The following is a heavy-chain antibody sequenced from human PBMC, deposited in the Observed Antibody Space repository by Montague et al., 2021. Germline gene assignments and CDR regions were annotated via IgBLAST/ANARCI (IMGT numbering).Heavy chain of an antibody. V-gene: IGHV4-31*03. Sequence: TLSLTCNVSGGAISSEGYYWSWIRQHPGKGLEWIGYIYSSGSTYYSPSLESRITISVDTSQNQFSLRLTSVTAADTAVYFCASGNDYSGNCFDYWGQGTPAPVSS. CDR3: ASGNDYSGNCFDY. CDR1: GGAISSEGYY. J-gene: IGHJ4*02. CDR2: IYSSGST. D-gene: IGHD4-23*01.